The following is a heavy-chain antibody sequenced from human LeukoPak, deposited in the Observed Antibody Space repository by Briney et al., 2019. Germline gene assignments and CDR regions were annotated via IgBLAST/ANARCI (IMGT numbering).Heavy chain of an antibody. Sequence: SSETLSLTCTVSGGSISGFFWSWIRQPPGRGLEWIGYVYNNETAKYNPSLRSRVTISSDTSKNHFSLKMSSVTAADTAVYYCARDRRMPTRTYFYMDVWGKGTTVTVSS. CDR2: VYNNETA. CDR3: ARDRRMPTRTYFYMDV. CDR1: GGSISGFF. V-gene: IGHV4-59*12. D-gene: IGHD1-1*01. J-gene: IGHJ6*03.